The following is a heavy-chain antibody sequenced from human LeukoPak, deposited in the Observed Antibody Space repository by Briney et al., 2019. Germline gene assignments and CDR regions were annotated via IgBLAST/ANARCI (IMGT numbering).Heavy chain of an antibody. CDR1: GFTFDDYA. CDR3: VKGGYNTSSGPSDY. V-gene: IGHV3-9*03. D-gene: IGHD3-10*01. J-gene: IGHJ4*02. CDR2: INWNSDTI. Sequence: GRSLRLSCVASGFTFDDYAIHWVRLVPGKGLEWVSGINWNSDTIGYADSVKGRFTISRDNAKNSLYLQMNSLRADDMALYYCVKGGYNTSSGPSDYWGQGTLVTVSS.